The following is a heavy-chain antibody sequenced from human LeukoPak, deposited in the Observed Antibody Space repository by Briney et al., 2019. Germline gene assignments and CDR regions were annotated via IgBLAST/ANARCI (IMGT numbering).Heavy chain of an antibody. CDR1: GGSISSSSYY. CDR2: IYYSGST. CDR3: ARDVAGGDPFDY. V-gene: IGHV4-39*07. J-gene: IGHJ4*02. D-gene: IGHD2-21*02. Sequence: PSETLSFTCTVSGGSISSSSYYWGWIRQPPGKGLEWIGSIYYSGSTYYNPSLKSRVTISVDTSKNQFSLKLSSVTAADTAVYYCARDVAGGDPFDYWGQGTLVTVSS.